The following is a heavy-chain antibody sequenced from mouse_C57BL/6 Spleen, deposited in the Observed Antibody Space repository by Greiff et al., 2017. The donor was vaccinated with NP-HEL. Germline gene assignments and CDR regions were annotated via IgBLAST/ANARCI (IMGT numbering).Heavy chain of an antibody. CDR3: ARSGGNYYGSSFFPPFAY. CDR1: GYAFSSSW. J-gene: IGHJ3*01. CDR2: IYPGDGDT. Sequence: VKLQESGPELVKPGASVKISCKASGYAFSSSWMNWVKQRPGKGLEWIGRIYPGDGDTNYNGKFKGKATLTADKSSSTAYMQLSSLTSEDSAVSFCARSGGNYYGSSFFPPFAYWGQGTLVTVSA. V-gene: IGHV1-82*01. D-gene: IGHD1-1*01.